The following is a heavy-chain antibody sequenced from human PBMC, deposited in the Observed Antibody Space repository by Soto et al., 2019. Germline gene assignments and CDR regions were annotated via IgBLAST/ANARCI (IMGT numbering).Heavy chain of an antibody. V-gene: IGHV3-11*01. CDR1: GFTFSDYY. J-gene: IGHJ3*02. D-gene: IGHD2-2*01. CDR3: ARDPKREIVVVPAALRGLGMDI. CDR2: ISSSGSTI. Sequence: GGSLRLSCAASGFTFSDYYMSWIRQAPGKGLEWVSYISSSGSTIYYADSVKGRFTISRDNAKNSLYLQMNSLRAEDTAVYYCARDPKREIVVVPAALRGLGMDIWGQGTMVTVSS.